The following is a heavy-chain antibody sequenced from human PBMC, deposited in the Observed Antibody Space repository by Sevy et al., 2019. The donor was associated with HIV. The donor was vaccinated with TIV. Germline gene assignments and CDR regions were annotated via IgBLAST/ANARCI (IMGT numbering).Heavy chain of an antibody. D-gene: IGHD3-10*01. V-gene: IGHV1-8*01. CDR2: MNPNSGNT. CDR3: FEGGVTVTGNTSIRTAYMGLGSLRSEDTAVYYCARRLPSPRPRSVIRAIDAFDI. J-gene: IGHJ3*02. CDR1: GYTFTSYD. Sequence: ASVKVSCKASGYTFTSYDINWVRQATGQGLEWMGWMNPNSGNTGYAQKFQGRVTMTRNTSISTAYMELSSLRSENTGHARRFEGGVTVTGNTSIRTAYMGLGSLRSEDTAVYYCARRLPSPRPRSVIRAIDAFDIWGQGTMVTVSS.